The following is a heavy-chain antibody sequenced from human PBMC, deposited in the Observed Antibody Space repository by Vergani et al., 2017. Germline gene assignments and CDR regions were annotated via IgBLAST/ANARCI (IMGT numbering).Heavy chain of an antibody. V-gene: IGHV3-48*02. CDR2: ISGSSNTI. J-gene: IGHJ6*02. D-gene: IGHD1-7*01. Sequence: EVQLVESGGDLVQPGGSLRLSCAASGFTFSSYAMTWVRQAPGKGLEWVSYISGSSNTIYYADSVKGRFTISRDNAKNSLYLQMNSLRDEDTAVYYCARDSKYGNYPYYYYGMDVWGQGTTVTVSS. CDR1: GFTFSSYA. CDR3: ARDSKYGNYPYYYYGMDV.